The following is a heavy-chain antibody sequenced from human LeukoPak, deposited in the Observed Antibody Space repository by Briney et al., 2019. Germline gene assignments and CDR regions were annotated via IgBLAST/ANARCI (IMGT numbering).Heavy chain of an antibody. Sequence: SGPGLVKPSETLSLTCTVSGGSISSYYWSWIRQPAGKGLEWIGRIYTSGSTNYNPSLKSRVTISVDTSKNQFSLKLSSVTAADTAVYYCARRYGSGSSGTFDYWGQGTLVTVSS. CDR2: IYTSGST. CDR1: GGSISSYY. D-gene: IGHD3-10*01. J-gene: IGHJ4*02. CDR3: ARRYGSGSSGTFDY. V-gene: IGHV4-4*07.